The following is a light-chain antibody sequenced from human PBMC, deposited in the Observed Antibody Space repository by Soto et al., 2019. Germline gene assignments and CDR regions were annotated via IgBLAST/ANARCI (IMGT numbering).Light chain of an antibody. CDR1: QGISSY. CDR3: QHYYPYPT. Sequence: AIRMTQSPSSLSASTGDRVTITCRASQGISSYLAWYQQKPGKAPKLLIYAASTFQTGVPSRFSGSRSGTAITLTIRCLQSEDFATYYCQHYYPYPTFSPGTKLHIK. V-gene: IGKV1-8*01. J-gene: IGKJ3*01. CDR2: AAS.